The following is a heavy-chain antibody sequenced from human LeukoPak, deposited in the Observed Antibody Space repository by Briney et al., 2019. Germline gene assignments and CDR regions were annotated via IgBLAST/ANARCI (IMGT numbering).Heavy chain of an antibody. V-gene: IGHV3-48*03. D-gene: IGHD6-13*01. CDR2: ISSSGSTI. J-gene: IGHJ4*02. CDR1: GFTFSSYE. CDR3: ARGGSSLDY. Sequence: GGSLRLSCAASGFTFSSYEMNWVRQAPGKGLEWVSYISSSGSTIYYADSVKSRFTISRDNAKNTLYLQMNSLRAEDTAVYYCARGGSSLDYWGQGTLVTVSS.